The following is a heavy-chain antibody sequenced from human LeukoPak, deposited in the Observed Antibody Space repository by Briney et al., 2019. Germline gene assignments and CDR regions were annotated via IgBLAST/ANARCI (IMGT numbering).Heavy chain of an antibody. CDR1: GYSISSGYY. Sequence: PSETLSLTCAVSGYSISSGYYWGWIRQPPGKGPEWIGSIYHSGSTYYNPSLKSRVTISVDTSKNQFSLKLSSVTAADTAVYYCARDQYSSGWYDQDYWGQGTLVTVSS. V-gene: IGHV4-38-2*02. D-gene: IGHD6-19*01. CDR2: IYHSGST. J-gene: IGHJ4*02. CDR3: ARDQYSSGWYDQDY.